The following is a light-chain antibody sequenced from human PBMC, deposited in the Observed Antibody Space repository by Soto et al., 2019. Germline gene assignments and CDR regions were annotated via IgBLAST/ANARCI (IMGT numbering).Light chain of an antibody. V-gene: IGKV3-11*01. CDR2: ATS. CDR3: QQRSSWPFT. CDR1: QSIGNY. J-gene: IGKJ3*01. Sequence: EVVLTQSPATLSLSPGGGATLSGRASQSIGNYLAWYQQKPGQAPRLLIYATSNRATGIPARFSGSGSGTDFTLTISSLEPEDFAVYYCQQRSSWPFTFGPGTKVDIK.